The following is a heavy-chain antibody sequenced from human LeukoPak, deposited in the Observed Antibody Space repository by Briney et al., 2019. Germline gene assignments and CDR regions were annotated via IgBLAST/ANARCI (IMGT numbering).Heavy chain of an antibody. V-gene: IGHV1-18*01. CDR2: ISAYNGNT. CDR3: ASPGYYDSSGYTGDDAFDI. Sequence: WASVKVSCKASGYTFTSYGISWVRQAPGQGLEWMGWISAYNGNTNYAQKLQGRVTMTTDTSTSTAYMELRSLRSDDTAVYYCASPGYYDSSGYTGDDAFDIWGQGTMVTVSS. J-gene: IGHJ3*02. CDR1: GYTFTSYG. D-gene: IGHD3-22*01.